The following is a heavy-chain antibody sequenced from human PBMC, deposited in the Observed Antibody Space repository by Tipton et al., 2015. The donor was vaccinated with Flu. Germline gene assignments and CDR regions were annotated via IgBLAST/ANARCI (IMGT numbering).Heavy chain of an antibody. V-gene: IGHV4-4*02. D-gene: IGHD4-23*01. CDR3: ARGPPGDGGNYYFDY. J-gene: IGHJ4*02. Sequence: SLRLSCTVFGDSISSDYWWTWVRQPPGKGLELIGEIYHTGSTSYNPSLKFRVAISVDKTENQFSLKLNSVTAADTAVYYCARGPPGDGGNYYFDYWGQGTLVTVS. CDR2: IYHTGST. CDR1: GDSISSDYW.